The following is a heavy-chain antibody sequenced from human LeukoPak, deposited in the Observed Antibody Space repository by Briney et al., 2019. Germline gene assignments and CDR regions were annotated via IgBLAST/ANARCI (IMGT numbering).Heavy chain of an antibody. CDR3: ARDLGNWGWNDF. J-gene: IGHJ4*02. Sequence: PGGSLRLSCAASGFTFGSYSMNWVRQAPGKGLEWVSSISSSSSYIYYADSVKGRFTVSRDNSKNTLYLQMNSLRAEDTAVYYCARDLGNWGWNDFWGQGTLVTVSS. D-gene: IGHD7-27*01. CDR1: GFTFGSYS. CDR2: ISSSSSYI. V-gene: IGHV3-21*01.